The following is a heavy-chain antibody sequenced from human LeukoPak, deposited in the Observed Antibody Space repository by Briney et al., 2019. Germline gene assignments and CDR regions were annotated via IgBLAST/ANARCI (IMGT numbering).Heavy chain of an antibody. CDR1: GGSISGYH. CDR3: ARVPRSYYYYYYMDV. J-gene: IGHJ6*03. V-gene: IGHV4-59*01. CDR2: IYYSGSS. Sequence: SETLSLTCNVSGGSISGYHWSWIRQPPGKGLEWLGYIYYSGSSNYNPSLKSRVTMSADTSKDQFSLKLSSVTAADTAVYYCARVPRSYYYYYYMDVWGKGTTVTVSS.